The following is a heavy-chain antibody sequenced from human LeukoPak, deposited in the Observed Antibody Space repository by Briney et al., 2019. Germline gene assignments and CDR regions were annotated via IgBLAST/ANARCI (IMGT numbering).Heavy chain of an antibody. J-gene: IGHJ4*02. Sequence: QAGGSLRLSCAASRFTFSNYAMTWVRQAPGKGLEWVSGISGSGSSTYYADSVKGRFTLSRDYPKNTLYLQMNSLRAEDTAVYFCAKYSGSYYYPPNWDSWGQGTLVTVSS. CDR3: AKYSGSYYYPPNWDS. V-gene: IGHV3-23*01. D-gene: IGHD1-26*01. CDR1: RFTFSNYA. CDR2: ISGSGSST.